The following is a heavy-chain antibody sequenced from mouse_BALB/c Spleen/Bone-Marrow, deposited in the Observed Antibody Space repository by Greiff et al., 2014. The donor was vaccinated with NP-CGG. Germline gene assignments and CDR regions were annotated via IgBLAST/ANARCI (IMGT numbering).Heavy chain of an antibody. Sequence: VQLQQSVAELVRSGASVKLSCTASGFNIKDYYMHWGKQRPEKGLEWIGWVDPENGDTEYAPKFQGKATMTADTSSNTAYLQLSSLTSEDTAVYYCNARYYYAMDYWGQGTSVTVSS. CDR2: VDPENGDT. V-gene: IGHV14-4*02. CDR1: GFNIKDYY. CDR3: NARYYYAMDY. J-gene: IGHJ4*01.